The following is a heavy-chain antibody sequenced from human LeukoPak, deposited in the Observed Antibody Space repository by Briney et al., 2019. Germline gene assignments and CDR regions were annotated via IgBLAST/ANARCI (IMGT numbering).Heavy chain of an antibody. CDR3: ARMSDPFDY. J-gene: IGHJ4*02. Sequence: ASVKVFCKTSVYSFTIYGISWVRQAPGQGLEWMGWISTYNGNTNYAQKLQGRVTMTTDTSTSTAYMELKSLRSDDTAVYYCARMSDPFDYWGQGTLVTVSS. CDR1: VYSFTIYG. CDR2: ISTYNGNT. V-gene: IGHV1-18*01.